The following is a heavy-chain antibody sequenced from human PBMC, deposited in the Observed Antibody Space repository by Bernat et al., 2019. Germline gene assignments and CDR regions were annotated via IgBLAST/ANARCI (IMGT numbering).Heavy chain of an antibody. J-gene: IGHJ6*02. Sequence: EVQLVESGGGLVKPGGSLRLSCAASGFTFSSYSMNWVRQAPGKGLEWVSSISSSSYIYYADSVKGRFTISRDNAKNSLYLQMNRLRAEDTAVYYCARDLNPYTAANYYYYYGMDVWGQGTTVTVSS. CDR2: ISSSSYI. CDR3: ARDLNPYTAANYYYYYGMDV. CDR1: GFTFSSYS. V-gene: IGHV3-21*01. D-gene: IGHD2-2*02.